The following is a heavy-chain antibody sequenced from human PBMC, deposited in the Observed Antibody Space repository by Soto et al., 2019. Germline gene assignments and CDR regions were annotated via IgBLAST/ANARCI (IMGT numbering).Heavy chain of an antibody. D-gene: IGHD4-17*01. CDR2: MYNTGST. Sequence: PSETLSLTCTVSGGSISGYYWSWIRQPPGKGLEWIGYMYNTGSTVYNPSFKSRVTISVDTSKNQFSLKLSSVTAADTAVYYCARRYGSAFDIWGQGTMVTVSS. J-gene: IGHJ3*02. CDR3: ARRYGSAFDI. V-gene: IGHV4-59*01. CDR1: GGSISGYY.